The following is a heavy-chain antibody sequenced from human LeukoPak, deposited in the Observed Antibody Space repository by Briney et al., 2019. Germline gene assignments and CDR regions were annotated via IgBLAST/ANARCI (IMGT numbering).Heavy chain of an antibody. Sequence: GGSLRLSCAASGFTFTHYAMSWVRQAPGKGLEWVSTISGSGGSTYYADSMKGRFTISRDNSKNTLYLQMNSLRAEDTAVYYCAKDYGDYVGAFDIWGQGTMVTVSS. CDR2: ISGSGGST. V-gene: IGHV3-23*01. CDR3: AKDYGDYVGAFDI. CDR1: GFTFTHYA. D-gene: IGHD4-17*01. J-gene: IGHJ3*02.